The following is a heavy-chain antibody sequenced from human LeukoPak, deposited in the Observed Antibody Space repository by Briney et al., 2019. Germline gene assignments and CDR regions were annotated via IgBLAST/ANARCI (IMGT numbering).Heavy chain of an antibody. J-gene: IGHJ5*01. D-gene: IGHD2-15*01. CDR2: INHSGST. Sequence: PSETLSLTCAVYGGSFSGYYWSWIRQPPGKGLEWIGEINHSGSTNYNPPLKSRVTISVDTSKNQFSLKLSSVTAADTAVYYCARVGQGYCSGGSCSLYNWFDSWGQGTLVTVSS. CDR3: ARVGQGYCSGGSCSLYNWFDS. V-gene: IGHV4-34*01. CDR1: GGSFSGYY.